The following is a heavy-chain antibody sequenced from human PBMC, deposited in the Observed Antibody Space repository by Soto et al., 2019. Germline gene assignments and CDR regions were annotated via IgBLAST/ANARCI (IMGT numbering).Heavy chain of an antibody. Sequence: GGSLRLSCAASGFTFSSYAMSWVRQAPGKGLEWVSAISGSGGSTYYADSVKGRFTISRDNSKNTLYLQMNSLRAEDTAVYYCANRHRSGPAAIRSGGFDPWGQGTLVTVSS. CDR1: GFTFSSYA. D-gene: IGHD2-2*01. J-gene: IGHJ5*02. V-gene: IGHV3-23*01. CDR3: ANRHRSGPAAIRSGGFDP. CDR2: ISGSGGST.